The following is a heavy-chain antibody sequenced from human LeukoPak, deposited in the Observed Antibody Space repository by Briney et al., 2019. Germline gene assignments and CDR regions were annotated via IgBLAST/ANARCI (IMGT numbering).Heavy chain of an antibody. V-gene: IGHV1-2*02. CDR3: ARGSRSGYGYDAFDI. CDR1: GYTFTGYY. Sequence: ASVKVSCKASGYTFTGYYMHWVRQAPGQGLEWMGWINPNSGGTNYAQKFQGRVAMTRDTSISTAYMELSRLRSDDTAVYYCARGSRSGYGYDAFDIWGQGTMVTVSS. J-gene: IGHJ3*02. D-gene: IGHD5-12*01. CDR2: INPNSGGT.